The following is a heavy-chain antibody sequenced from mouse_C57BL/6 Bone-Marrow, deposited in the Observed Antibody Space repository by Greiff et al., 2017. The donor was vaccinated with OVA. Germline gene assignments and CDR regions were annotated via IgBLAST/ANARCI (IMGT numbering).Heavy chain of an antibody. J-gene: IGHJ3*01. V-gene: IGHV1-63*01. CDR3: ARNNKGTWFAY. CDR2: IYPGGGYT. Sequence: VQGVESGAELVRPGTSVKMSCKASGYTFTNYWIGWAKQRPGHGLEWIGAIYPGGGYTNYNEKFKGKAILTADKSSSTAYMQFSSLTSEDSAIYYCARNNKGTWFAYWGQGTLVTVSA. CDR1: GYTFTNYW.